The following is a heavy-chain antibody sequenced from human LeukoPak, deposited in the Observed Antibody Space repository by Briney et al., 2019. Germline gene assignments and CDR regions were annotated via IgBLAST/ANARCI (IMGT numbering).Heavy chain of an antibody. CDR3: ARTFAAAHTDY. CDR2: IKSDGSST. CDR1: GFTFSGYW. J-gene: IGHJ4*02. V-gene: IGHV3-74*01. D-gene: IGHD2-15*01. Sequence: QPGGSLRLSCAASGFTFSGYWMHWVRQAPGKGLVWVSRIKSDGSSTTYADSVKGRFTISRDNAKNTLYLEMNSLRAEDTAVYYCARTFAAAHTDYWGQGTLVTVSS.